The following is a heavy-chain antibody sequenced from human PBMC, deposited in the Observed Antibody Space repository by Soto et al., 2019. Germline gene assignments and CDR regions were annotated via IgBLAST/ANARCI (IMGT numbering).Heavy chain of an antibody. J-gene: IGHJ4*02. CDR1: GFTFSSYA. CDR2: ISGSGGST. V-gene: IGHV3-23*01. Sequence: GGSLRLSCAASGFTFSSYAMSWVRQAPGKGLEWVSAISGSGGSTYYADSVKGRFTISRDNSKNTLYLQMNSLRAEDTAVYYCAKFGRYYDFWSGCQTTYYFDYWGQGTLVTVSS. CDR3: AKFGRYYDFWSGCQTTYYFDY. D-gene: IGHD3-3*01.